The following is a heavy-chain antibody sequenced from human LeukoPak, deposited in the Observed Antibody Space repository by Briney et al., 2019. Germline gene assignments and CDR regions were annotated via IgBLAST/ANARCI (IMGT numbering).Heavy chain of an antibody. CDR2: ISYDGSDK. D-gene: IGHD4-17*01. CDR1: GFTFSSYG. Sequence: GGSLRLSCAAAGFTFSSYGMRWLRQAPGKGLEWVAVISYDGSDKYYADSVKGRFTISRDNSKNTLYLQMNSLRAEDTAVYYCAKVRTVTRSSSFDYWGQGTLVTVSS. V-gene: IGHV3-30*18. CDR3: AKVRTVTRSSSFDY. J-gene: IGHJ4*02.